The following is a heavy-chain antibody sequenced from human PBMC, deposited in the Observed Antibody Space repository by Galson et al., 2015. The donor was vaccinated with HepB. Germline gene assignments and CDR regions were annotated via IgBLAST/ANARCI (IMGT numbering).Heavy chain of an antibody. V-gene: IGHV3-49*03. CDR1: GFTFGDYA. CDR3: RRVTDCSGTSCNDY. D-gene: IGHD2-2*01. CDR2: KRSKTNGGTT. J-gene: IGHJ4*02. Sequence: SLRLSCAASGFTFGDYAMNWFRQAPGKGLEWVGFKRSKTNGGTTEYGASVKGRFTIARDDTKSIAYLQMNSLKTEDTAVYYCRRVTDCSGTSCNDYWGKGPLLTVSS.